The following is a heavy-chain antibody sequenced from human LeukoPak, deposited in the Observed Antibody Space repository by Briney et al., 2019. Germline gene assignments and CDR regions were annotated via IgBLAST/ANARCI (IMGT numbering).Heavy chain of an antibody. J-gene: IGHJ5*02. CDR1: GFTFSTYT. CDR2: ISYDGNDK. CDR3: ARGDYSGAGSYYNWFDP. Sequence: GGSLRLSCAASGFTFSTYTMHWVRQAPGKGLEWVAFISYDGNDKYYADSVKGRFTISRDNSKNTLYLQMNSLRAEDTAVYYCARGDYSGAGSYYNWFDPWGQGTLVTVSS. D-gene: IGHD3-10*01. V-gene: IGHV3-30-3*01.